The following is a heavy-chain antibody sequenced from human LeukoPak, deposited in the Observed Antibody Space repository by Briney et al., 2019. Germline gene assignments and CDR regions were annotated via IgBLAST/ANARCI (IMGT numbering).Heavy chain of an antibody. D-gene: IGHD1-26*01. CDR2: INPNSGGT. Sequence: ASVKVSCKASGYTFTGYYMHWVRQAPGQGLEWMGWINPNSGGTNYAQKVQGRVTMTRDTSISTAYMELSRLRSDDTAVYYCARVQWELPNDYWGQGTLVTVSS. J-gene: IGHJ4*02. CDR1: GYTFTGYY. V-gene: IGHV1-2*02. CDR3: ARVQWELPNDY.